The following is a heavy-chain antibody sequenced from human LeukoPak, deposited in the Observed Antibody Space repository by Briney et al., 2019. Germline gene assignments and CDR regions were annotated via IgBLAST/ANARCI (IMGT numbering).Heavy chain of an antibody. CDR2: ISYDGSNK. J-gene: IGHJ4*02. V-gene: IGHV3-30-3*01. D-gene: IGHD2-15*01. CDR3: AKEDDWEVAAQFDY. CDR1: GFTFSSYA. Sequence: GGSLRLSCAASGFTFSSYAMSWVRQAPGKGLEWVAVISYDGSNKYYADSVKGRFTISRDNSKNTLYLQMNSLRAEDTAVYYCAKEDDWEVAAQFDYWGQGTLVTVPS.